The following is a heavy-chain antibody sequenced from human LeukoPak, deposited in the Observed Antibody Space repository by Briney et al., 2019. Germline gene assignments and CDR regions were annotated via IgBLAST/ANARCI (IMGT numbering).Heavy chain of an antibody. CDR1: GGSISSGDYY. Sequence: PSETLSLTCTVSGGSISSGDYYWSWIRQPPGKGLEWIGYIYYSGSTYYNPSLKSRVTISVDTSKNQFSLKLSSVTAADTAVYYCAREKGGYDSPGYHGSVWSDYWGQGTLVTVSS. J-gene: IGHJ4*02. V-gene: IGHV4-30-4*08. CDR3: AREKGGYDSPGYHGSVWSDY. CDR2: IYYSGST. D-gene: IGHD3-22*01.